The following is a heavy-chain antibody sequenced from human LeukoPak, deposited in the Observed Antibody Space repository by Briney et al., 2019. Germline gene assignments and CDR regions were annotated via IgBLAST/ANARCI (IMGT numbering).Heavy chain of an antibody. Sequence: PGGSLRLSCAASGFTFSGYAMSWVRQAPGKGLEWVSAISGSGGSTYYADSVKGRFTISRDNSKNTLYLQMNSLRAEDTAVYYCAKPPPGYDSSGPFDYWGQGTLVTVSS. CDR3: AKPPPGYDSSGPFDY. J-gene: IGHJ4*02. CDR2: ISGSGGST. D-gene: IGHD3-22*01. CDR1: GFTFSGYA. V-gene: IGHV3-23*01.